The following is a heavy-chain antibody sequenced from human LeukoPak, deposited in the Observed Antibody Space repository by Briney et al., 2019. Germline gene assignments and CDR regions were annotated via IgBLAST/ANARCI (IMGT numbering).Heavy chain of an antibody. CDR1: GGSVSSSTYY. Sequence: ASETLSLTCTVSGGSVSSSTYYWGWIRQPPGKGLEWIGSIYYSGSTFYNPSLKSRVTISVDTSKNQFSLKLTSVTAADTAVYYCARASSGWSFDPWGQGTLVTVSS. J-gene: IGHJ5*02. V-gene: IGHV4-39*07. CDR3: ARASSGWSFDP. D-gene: IGHD6-6*01. CDR2: IYYSGST.